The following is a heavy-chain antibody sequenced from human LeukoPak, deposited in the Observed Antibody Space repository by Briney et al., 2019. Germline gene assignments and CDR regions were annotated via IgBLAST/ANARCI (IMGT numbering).Heavy chain of an antibody. CDR2: ISYDGSNK. CDR1: GFTFSSYA. Sequence: GGSLRLSCAASGFTFSSYAMHWVRQAPGKGLEWVAVISYDGSNKYYADSVKGRFTISRDNSKNTLYLQMNSLRAEDTAVYYCARVLFPNYYDSSGYFDYWGQGTLVTVSS. CDR3: ARVLFPNYYDSSGYFDY. J-gene: IGHJ4*02. V-gene: IGHV3-30-3*01. D-gene: IGHD3-22*01.